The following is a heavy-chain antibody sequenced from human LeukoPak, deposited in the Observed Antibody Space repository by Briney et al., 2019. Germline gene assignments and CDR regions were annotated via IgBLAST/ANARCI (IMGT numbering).Heavy chain of an antibody. V-gene: IGHV1-69-2*01. Sequence: GATVTISCKASGYTFTDYYMHWVQQAPGKGLEWMGRVDPEDGETIYAEKFQGRVTITADTSTDTAYMELSSLRSEDTAVYYCAKGGGVLLWFGESFDYWGQGTLVTVSS. CDR2: VDPEDGET. J-gene: IGHJ4*02. CDR3: AKGGGVLLWFGESFDY. D-gene: IGHD3-10*01. CDR1: GYTFTDYY.